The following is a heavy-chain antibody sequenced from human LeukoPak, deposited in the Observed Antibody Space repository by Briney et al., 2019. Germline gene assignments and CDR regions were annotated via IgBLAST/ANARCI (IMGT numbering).Heavy chain of an antibody. J-gene: IGHJ4*02. CDR3: ARARRMSSDKRRGIGYYFDY. CDR1: GYTFTSYD. CDR2: MNPNSGNT. Sequence: ASVKVSCKASGYTFTSYDINWVRQATGQGLEWMGWMNPNSGNTGYAQKFQGRVTMTRNTSISTAYMELSSLRSEDTAVYYCARARRMSSDKRRGIGYYFDYWGQGTLVTVSS. D-gene: IGHD3-22*01. V-gene: IGHV1-8*01.